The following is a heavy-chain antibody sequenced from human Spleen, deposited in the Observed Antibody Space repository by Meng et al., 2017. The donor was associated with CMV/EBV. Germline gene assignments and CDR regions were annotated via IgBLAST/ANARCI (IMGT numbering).Heavy chain of an antibody. CDR3: AKTLNGYGGQDY. J-gene: IGHJ4*02. V-gene: IGHV3-23*01. D-gene: IGHD5-12*01. CDR1: GFTFDSYT. CDR2: ISAIDDSA. Sequence: GESLKISCAASGFTFDSYTMSWVRQSAEKGLECVALISAIDDSAYYADSMKGRFTISRDNSKNTVSLEMHSLRVEDTAIYYCAKTLNGYGGQDYWGQGTLVTVSS.